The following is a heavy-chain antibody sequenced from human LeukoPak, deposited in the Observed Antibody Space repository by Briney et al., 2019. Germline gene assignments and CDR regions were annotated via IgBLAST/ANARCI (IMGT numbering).Heavy chain of an antibody. D-gene: IGHD5-18*01. V-gene: IGHV3-30*04. J-gene: IGHJ3*01. CDR1: GFTFSGYP. CDR3: ARDRFAWIQLWFGAFDF. Sequence: GGSLRLSCAASGFTFSGYPMHWVRQAPGKGLEWVAVTSYDGSIKFLADSVKGRFTISRDNSNNTLFLQMNSLRPDDTAVYYCARDRFAWIQLWFGAFDFWGQGTMVSVSS. CDR2: TSYDGSIK.